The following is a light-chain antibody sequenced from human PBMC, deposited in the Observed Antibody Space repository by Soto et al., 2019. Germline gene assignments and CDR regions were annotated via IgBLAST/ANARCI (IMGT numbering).Light chain of an antibody. CDR2: EVT. CDR3: SSYAGSKTL. J-gene: IGLJ3*02. V-gene: IGLV2-8*01. CDR1: SSDVGNYNY. Sequence: QSAPTQPPSASGSPGQSVTISCTGTSSDVGNYNYVSWYQQHPGKAPKLMIYEVTKRPSGVPDRFSGSKSGNTASLTVSGLQAEDEADYYCSSYAGSKTLFGGGTKLTVL.